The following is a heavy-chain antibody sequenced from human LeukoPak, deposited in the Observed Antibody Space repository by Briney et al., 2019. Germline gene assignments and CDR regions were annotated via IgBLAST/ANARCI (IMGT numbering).Heavy chain of an antibody. D-gene: IGHD6-19*01. Sequence: AGGSLRLSCAASEFTFSSYSMNWVRQAPGKGLEWVAFIRYDGSNKYYADSVKGRFTISRDNSKNTQYLQMNSLRAEDTAVYYCAKDGGEQWLVTGYFDYWGQGTLVTVSS. CDR2: IRYDGSNK. J-gene: IGHJ4*02. CDR3: AKDGGEQWLVTGYFDY. CDR1: EFTFSSYS. V-gene: IGHV3-30*02.